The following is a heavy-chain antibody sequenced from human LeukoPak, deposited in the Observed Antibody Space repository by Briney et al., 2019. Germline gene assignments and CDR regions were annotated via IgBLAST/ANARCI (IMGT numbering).Heavy chain of an antibody. CDR3: ARLPRITMVRGAPHYYYYGMDV. CDR1: GGSFSGYY. V-gene: IGHV4-34*01. CDR2: INHSGST. Sequence: PSETLSLTCAVYGGSFSGYYWSWIRQPPGKGLEWIGEINHSGSTNYNPSLKSRVTISVDTSKNQFSLKLSSVTAADTAVYYCARLPRITMVRGAPHYYYYGMDVWGKGTTVTVSS. J-gene: IGHJ6*04. D-gene: IGHD3-10*01.